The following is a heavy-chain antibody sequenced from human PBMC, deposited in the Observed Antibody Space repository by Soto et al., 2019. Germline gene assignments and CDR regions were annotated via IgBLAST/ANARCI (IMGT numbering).Heavy chain of an antibody. CDR1: GYNLKNWW. CDR3: ARSREYSFGYKSPFDV. J-gene: IGHJ3*01. V-gene: IGHV5-51*01. D-gene: IGHD5-18*01. CDR2: IYPADSDT. Sequence: EVQLVQSGSEVKKPGESLTISCEASGYNLKNWWIVWVRQMPGKGLECMGIIYPADSDTRYSPSFQGQVTISADKSISTAYLQWNSLKASDTAIYYCARSREYSFGYKSPFDVWGQGTTVTVSS.